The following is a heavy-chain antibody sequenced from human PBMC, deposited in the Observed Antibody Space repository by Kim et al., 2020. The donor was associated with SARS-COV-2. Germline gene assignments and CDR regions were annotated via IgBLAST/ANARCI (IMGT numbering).Heavy chain of an antibody. CDR2: ISRSGSAI. D-gene: IGHD1-1*01. J-gene: IGHJ4*02. CDR1: GLTFSTTD. Sequence: GGSLRLSCAASGLTFSTTDMHWVRQAPGKGLEWIAYISRSGSAIVYADSVKGRFTISRDEAKNSIFLQMNSLRDEDTAVYYCARDRTAFDYWGEATLVTVSS. CDR3: ARDRTAFDY. V-gene: IGHV3-48*02.